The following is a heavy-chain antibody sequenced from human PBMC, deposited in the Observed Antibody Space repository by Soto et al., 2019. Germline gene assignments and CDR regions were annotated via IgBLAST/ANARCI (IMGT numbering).Heavy chain of an antibody. Sequence: SETLSLTCTVSGGSISSYYWSWIRQPPGKGLEWIGYIYYSGSTNYNPSLKSRVTISVDTSKNQFSLKLSSVTAADTAVYYCARGSRSWPYYFDYWSQGALVTVSS. J-gene: IGHJ4*02. V-gene: IGHV4-59*01. D-gene: IGHD6-13*01. CDR3: ARGSRSWPYYFDY. CDR2: IYYSGST. CDR1: GGSISSYY.